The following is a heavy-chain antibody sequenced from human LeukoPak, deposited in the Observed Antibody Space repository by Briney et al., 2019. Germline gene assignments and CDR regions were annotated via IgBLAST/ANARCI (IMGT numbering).Heavy chain of an antibody. Sequence: GGSLRLSCAASGFTFSSYAMSWVRQAPGKGLEWVSAINGGGGSTYYADSVKGRFTISRDNSKNTLYLQMNSLRAEDTAVYYCAKDFGGSRWFGELGAYYYYYMDVWGKGTTVTVSS. CDR3: AKDFGGSRWFGELGAYYYYYMDV. CDR2: INGGGGST. D-gene: IGHD3-10*01. CDR1: GFTFSSYA. J-gene: IGHJ6*03. V-gene: IGHV3-23*01.